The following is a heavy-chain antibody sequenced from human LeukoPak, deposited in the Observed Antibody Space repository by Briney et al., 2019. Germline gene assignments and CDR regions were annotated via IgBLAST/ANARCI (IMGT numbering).Heavy chain of an antibody. J-gene: IGHJ4*02. CDR1: GGSVSNYY. CDR2: IYYTET. CDR3: ATRKLGNDY. V-gene: IGHV4-59*02. Sequence: SETLSLTCTVSGGSVSNYYWNWIRQSPGKGLEWIGYIYYTETSYNPSLKSRVTISADTSKNQFSLKLYSVTAADTAVYYCATRKLGNDYWGQGTLVTVSS. D-gene: IGHD7-27*01.